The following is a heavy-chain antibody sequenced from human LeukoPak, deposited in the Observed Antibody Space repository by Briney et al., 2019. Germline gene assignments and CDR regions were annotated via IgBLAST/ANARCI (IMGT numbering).Heavy chain of an antibody. D-gene: IGHD6-6*01. CDR2: IWYDGSKK. V-gene: IGHV3-33*06. J-gene: IGHJ4*02. CDR3: AKLHSLQYSPEY. CDR1: EFTFSTHG. Sequence: GGSLRLSCEASEFTFSTHGMHWVPQAPGKGLEWVALIWYDGSKKYYADSVRGRFTISRDNSKNALYLQMNSLRAEDTAVYYCAKLHSLQYSPEYWGQGTLVTVSS.